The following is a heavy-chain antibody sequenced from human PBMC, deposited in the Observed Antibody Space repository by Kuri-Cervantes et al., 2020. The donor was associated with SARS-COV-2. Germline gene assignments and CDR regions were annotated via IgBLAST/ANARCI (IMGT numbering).Heavy chain of an antibody. D-gene: IGHD3-3*01. CDR2: IYCSGST. J-gene: IGHJ6*03. CDR3: ARLVYYDFWSGYSTYYYYYMDV. CDR1: GGSISHYY. Sequence: GSLRLSCTVSGGSISHYYWGWIRQPPGKGLEWIGYIYCSGSTNYNPSLKSRVTISVDTSKNQFSLKLSSVTAADTAVYYCARLVYYDFWSGYSTYYYYYMDVWGKGTTVTVSS. V-gene: IGHV4-59*08.